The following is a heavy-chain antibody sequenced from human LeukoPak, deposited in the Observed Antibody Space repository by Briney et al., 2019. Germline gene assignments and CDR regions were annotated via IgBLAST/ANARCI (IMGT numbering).Heavy chain of an antibody. V-gene: IGHV3-23*01. D-gene: IGHD2-2*03. CDR3: AKGLWMLMGYFDY. CDR2: ISGSGGST. Sequence: GGSLRLSCAASGFTFSSYAMSWVRQAPGKGLEWVSAISGSGGSTYYADSVQGRFTISRDNSKNTLYLQMNSLRAEDTAVYYCAKGLWMLMGYFDYWGQGTLVTVST. J-gene: IGHJ4*02. CDR1: GFTFSSYA.